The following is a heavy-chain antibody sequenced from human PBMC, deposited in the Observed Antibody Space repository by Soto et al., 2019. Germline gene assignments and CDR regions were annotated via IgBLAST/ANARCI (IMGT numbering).Heavy chain of an antibody. J-gene: IGHJ5*02. D-gene: IGHD4-17*01. CDR3: ARDQGTTVTMWFGP. CDR2: ISGGGDNT. V-gene: IGHV3-23*01. CDR1: GFTFSSYA. Sequence: EVQLLESGGGLVQPGGSLRLSCAASGFTFSSYAMSWVRQAPGKGLEWVSSISGGGDNTYFANSVKGRFIVSRDSSTDTLYLQMNNLRAEDTAVYYCARDQGTTVTMWFGPWGQGTLVTVSS.